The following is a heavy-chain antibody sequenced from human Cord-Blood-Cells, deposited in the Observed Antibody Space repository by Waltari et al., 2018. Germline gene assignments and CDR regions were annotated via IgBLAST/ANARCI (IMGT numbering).Heavy chain of an antibody. CDR2: ISGSGGST. J-gene: IGHJ4*02. V-gene: IGHV3-23*01. D-gene: IGHD7-27*01. CDR1: GCTFASYA. CDR3: AKLLNWGVDY. Sequence: EVQLLDSGGGLVQPWGSLYFPCAALGCTFASYAYSRVRRAPGKGLEWVSAISGSGGSTYYADSVKCRFTISRDNSKNTLYLQMNSLRAEDTAVYYCAKLLNWGVDYWGQGTLVTVSS.